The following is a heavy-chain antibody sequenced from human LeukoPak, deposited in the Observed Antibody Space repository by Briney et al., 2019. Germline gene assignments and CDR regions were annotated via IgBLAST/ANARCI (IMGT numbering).Heavy chain of an antibody. CDR2: IEASGGAT. D-gene: IGHD6-19*01. J-gene: IGHJ5*02. CDR1: RFTFSDYA. CDR3: AKGSGSGWYGWFAP. V-gene: IGHV3-23*01. Sequence: PGESLRLSCAASRFTFSDYAMYWVRQAPGKGLEWVSSIEASGGATYYADSVKGRFTISRDNSKNTFYLQMNSLRAEDTAVYYCAKGSGSGWYGWFAPWGQGTLVTVSS.